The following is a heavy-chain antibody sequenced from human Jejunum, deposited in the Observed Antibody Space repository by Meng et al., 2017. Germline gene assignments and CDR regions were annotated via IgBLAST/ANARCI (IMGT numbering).Heavy chain of an antibody. D-gene: IGHD3-10*02. Sequence: EHLMYSAQKLVTHSKTLSLSCAFSGGSIESTNWWTWVRRPPGQGLEWIGEVYHSGSTHYNPSLQSRVTISIDNSKNRFSLSLNSVTAADTAIYYCARADYVRYFDLWGRGTLVTVSS. CDR3: ARADYVRYFDL. CDR2: VYHSGST. V-gene: IGHV4-4*02. CDR1: GGSIESTNW. J-gene: IGHJ2*01.